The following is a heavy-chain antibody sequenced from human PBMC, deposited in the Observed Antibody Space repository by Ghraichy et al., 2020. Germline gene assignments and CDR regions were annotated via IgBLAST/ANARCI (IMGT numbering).Heavy chain of an antibody. J-gene: IGHJ6*02. CDR1: GYTFTGYY. CDR2: INPNSGGT. CDR3: ARSEPQQPDYYYGMDV. Sequence: ASVKVSCKASGYTFTGYYMHWVRQAPGQGLEWMGWINPNSGGTNYAQKFQGRVTMTRDTSISTAYMELSRLRSDDTAVCYCARSEPQQPDYYYGMDVWGQGTTVTVSS. V-gene: IGHV1-2*02. D-gene: IGHD6-13*01.